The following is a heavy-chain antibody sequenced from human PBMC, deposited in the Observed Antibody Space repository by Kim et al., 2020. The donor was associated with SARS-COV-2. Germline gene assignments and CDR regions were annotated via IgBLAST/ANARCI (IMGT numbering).Heavy chain of an antibody. CDR3: ARVSRLGPDRRGLDAFDI. V-gene: IGHV1-69*13. Sequence: SVKVSCKASGGTFSSYAISWVRQAPGQGLEWMGGIIPIFGTANYAQKFQGRVTITADESTSTAYMELSSLRSEDTAVYYCARVSRLGPDRRGLDAFDIWGQGTMVTVSS. D-gene: IGHD3-16*01. CDR2: IIPIFGTA. J-gene: IGHJ3*02. CDR1: GGTFSSYA.